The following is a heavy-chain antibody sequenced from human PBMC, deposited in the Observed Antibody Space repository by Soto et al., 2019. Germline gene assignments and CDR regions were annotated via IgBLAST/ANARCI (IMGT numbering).Heavy chain of an antibody. V-gene: IGHV1-46*01. CDR2: INPSGGST. J-gene: IGHJ3*02. CDR1: GYTFTSYY. Sequence: QVQLVQSGAEVKKPGASVKVSCKASGYTFTSYYMHWVRQAPGQGLEWMGIINPSGGSTSYAQKFQGRVTMTRYTSTSTVYRELSSLRSEDTAVYYCASRFTHAFDIWGQGTMVTVSS. CDR3: ASRFTHAFDI. D-gene: IGHD3-3*01.